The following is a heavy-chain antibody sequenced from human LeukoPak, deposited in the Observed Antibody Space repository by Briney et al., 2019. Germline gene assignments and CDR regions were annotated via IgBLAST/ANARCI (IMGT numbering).Heavy chain of an antibody. V-gene: IGHV4-4*07. CDR3: ARGWVYSYVSYYYYYYMDV. J-gene: IGHJ6*03. CDR2: IYTSGST. D-gene: IGHD5-18*01. CDR1: GGSISSYY. Sequence: SETLSLTCTVSGGSISSYYWSWIRQPAGKGLEWIGRIYTSGSTNYNPSLKSRVTMSVDTSKNQFSLKLSFVTAADTAVYYCARGWVYSYVSYYYYYYMDVWGKGTTVTVSS.